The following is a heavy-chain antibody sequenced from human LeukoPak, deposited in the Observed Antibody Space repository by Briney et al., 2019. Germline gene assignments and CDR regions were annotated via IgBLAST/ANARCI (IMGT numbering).Heavy chain of an antibody. CDR1: GFTFSSYS. CDR2: ISSSSSTI. V-gene: IGHV3-48*02. Sequence: PGGSLRLSCAASGFTFSSYSMNWVRQAPGKGLEWVSYISSSSSTIYYADSVKGRFTISRDNAKNSLYLQMDSLRDEDTAVYYCARGGSSGYYYGGDYFDYWGQGTLVTVSS. CDR3: ARGGSSGYYYGGDYFDY. J-gene: IGHJ4*02. D-gene: IGHD3-22*01.